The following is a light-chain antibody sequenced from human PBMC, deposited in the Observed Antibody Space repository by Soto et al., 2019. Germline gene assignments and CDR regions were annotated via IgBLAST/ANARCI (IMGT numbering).Light chain of an antibody. CDR2: GAS. V-gene: IGKV3-15*01. CDR1: RNIGSN. CDR3: QQYHNWWT. J-gene: IGKJ1*01. Sequence: EIVMTQSPATLSVSPGERVTLSCRASRNIGSNLAWYQQKFGQAPRLLIYGASTRVTGIPARISGSGSGTEFTLTITRLQSEDFGVYHCQQYHNWWTFGQGTKVDIK.